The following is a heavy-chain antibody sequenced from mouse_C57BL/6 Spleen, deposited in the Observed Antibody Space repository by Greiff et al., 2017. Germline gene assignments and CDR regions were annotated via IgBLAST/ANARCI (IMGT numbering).Heavy chain of an antibody. V-gene: IGHV14-4*01. J-gene: IGHJ3*01. CDR1: GFNIKDDY. Sequence: EVQLQQSGAELVRPGASVKLSCTASGFNIKDDYMHWVKQRPDQGLEWIGWIDPENGDTEYASKFQGKATITADTSSNTAYLQLSSLTSEDTAVYYCTTSSTYVFAYWGQGTLVTVSA. CDR3: TTSSTYVFAY. D-gene: IGHD2-14*01. CDR2: IDPENGDT.